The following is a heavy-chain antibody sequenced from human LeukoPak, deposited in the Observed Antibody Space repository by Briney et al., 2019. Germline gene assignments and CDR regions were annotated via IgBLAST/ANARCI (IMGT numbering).Heavy chain of an antibody. V-gene: IGHV4-61*01. CDR3: ARDHEQQLAP. CDR1: GGSVNSVSYY. CDR2: IYYSGNT. D-gene: IGHD6-13*01. J-gene: IGHJ5*02. Sequence: PETLSLTCTVSGGSVNSVSYYWSWIRQPPGKGLEWIGYIYYSGNTNYNPSLKSRVTMSVDTSKNQFSLKLSSVTAADTAVYYCARDHEQQLAPWGQGTLVTVSS.